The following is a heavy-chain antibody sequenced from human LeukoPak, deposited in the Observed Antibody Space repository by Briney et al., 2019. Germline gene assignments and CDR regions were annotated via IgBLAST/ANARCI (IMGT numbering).Heavy chain of an antibody. Sequence: PSETLSLTCTVSGGSISSYYWSWIRQPPVKGLEWIGYIYYSGSTNYNPSLKSRVTISVDTSKNQFSLKLSSVTAADTAVYYCARVALGGDYYDSSGYSTTDAFDIWGQGTMVTVSS. D-gene: IGHD3-22*01. CDR2: IYYSGST. CDR3: ARVALGGDYYDSSGYSTTDAFDI. CDR1: GGSISSYY. J-gene: IGHJ3*02. V-gene: IGHV4-59*08.